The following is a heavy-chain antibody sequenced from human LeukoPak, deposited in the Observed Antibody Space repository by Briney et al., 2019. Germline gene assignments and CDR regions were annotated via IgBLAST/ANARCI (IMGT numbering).Heavy chain of an antibody. V-gene: IGHV3-11*04. CDR3: AREIVVSRDAFDI. CDR2: ISSSGSTI. J-gene: IGHJ3*02. Sequence: GGSLGLSCAASGFTFSDYYMSWIRQAPGKGREWVSYISSSGSTIYYADSVKGRFTISRDNAKNSLYLQMNSLRAEDTAVYYCAREIVVSRDAFDIWGQGTMVTVSS. CDR1: GFTFSDYY. D-gene: IGHD2-15*01.